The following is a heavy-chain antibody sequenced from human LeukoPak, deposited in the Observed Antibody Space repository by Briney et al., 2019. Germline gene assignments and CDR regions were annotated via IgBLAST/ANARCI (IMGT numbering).Heavy chain of an antibody. Sequence: GGSLRLSCAASGFSFSSYWMTWVRQAPGKGLEWVANIKGDESKKYYVDSVKGRFTISRDNAKNLLFLQMNSLRAEDTAVYYCAAILYDSSGYYSFDYWGQGTLVTVSS. CDR3: AAILYDSSGYYSFDY. CDR2: IKGDESKK. J-gene: IGHJ4*02. V-gene: IGHV3-7*01. CDR1: GFSFSSYW. D-gene: IGHD3-22*01.